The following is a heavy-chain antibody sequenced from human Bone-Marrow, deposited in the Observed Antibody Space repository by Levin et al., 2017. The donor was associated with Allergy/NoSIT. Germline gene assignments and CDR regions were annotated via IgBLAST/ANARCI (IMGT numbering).Heavy chain of an antibody. D-gene: IGHD3-9*01. V-gene: IGHV4-4*02. J-gene: IGHJ4*02. CDR1: DDSISSSNW. Sequence: SETLSLTCAVSDDSISSSNWWSWVRQPPGKGLEWIGEIYHSGSANYNPSLKSRVTISVDKSKNQFSLKLTSVTAADTAVYYCARKTLRYFDNWGQGALVTVSS. CDR3: ARKTLRYFDN. CDR2: IYHSGSA.